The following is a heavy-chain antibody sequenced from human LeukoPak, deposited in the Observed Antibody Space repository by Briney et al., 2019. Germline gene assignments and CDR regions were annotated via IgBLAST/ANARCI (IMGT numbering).Heavy chain of an antibody. Sequence: PSETPSLTCTVSGGSISSGSYYWSWIRQPAGKGLEWIGRIYTSGSTNYNPSLKSRVTISVDTSKNQFSLKLSSVTAADTAVYYCARVSYDSSGYYYVHAFDIWGQGTMVTVSS. CDR1: GGSISSGSYY. V-gene: IGHV4-61*02. J-gene: IGHJ3*02. D-gene: IGHD3-22*01. CDR2: IYTSGST. CDR3: ARVSYDSSGYYYVHAFDI.